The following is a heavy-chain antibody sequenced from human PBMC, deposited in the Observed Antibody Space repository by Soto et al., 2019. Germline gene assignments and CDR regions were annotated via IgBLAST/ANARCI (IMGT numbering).Heavy chain of an antibody. CDR2: ISYDGSNK. CDR3: ARDVLGATDAFDI. CDR1: GFTFSSYA. D-gene: IGHD1-26*01. Sequence: GGSLRLSCAASGFTFSSYAMHWVRQAPGKGLEWVAVISYDGSNKYYADSVKGRFTISRDNAKNSLYLQMNSLRAEDTAVYYCARDVLGATDAFDIWGQGTMVTVSS. J-gene: IGHJ3*02. V-gene: IGHV3-30-3*01.